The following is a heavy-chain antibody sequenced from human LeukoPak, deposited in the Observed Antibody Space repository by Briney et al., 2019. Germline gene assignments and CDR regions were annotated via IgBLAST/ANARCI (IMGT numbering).Heavy chain of an antibody. D-gene: IGHD5-12*01. CDR1: RGSISGYY. CDR2: IYHTGFT. Sequence: PSETLSLTCTFSRGSISGYYWSWLRQPPGKGLKSFGYIYHTGFTDYNPSLRSRLTISIDTSRNQFSLKLTSATAADTAVYYCARDQRCSRYDGGCDQWYFDLWGRGTLVTVSS. J-gene: IGHJ2*01. CDR3: ARDQRCSRYDGGCDQWYFDL. V-gene: IGHV4-59*01.